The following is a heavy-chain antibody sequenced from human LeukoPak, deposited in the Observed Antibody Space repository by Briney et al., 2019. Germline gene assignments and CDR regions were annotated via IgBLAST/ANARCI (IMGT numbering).Heavy chain of an antibody. J-gene: IGHJ5*02. Sequence: GASVKVSCKASGGTFSSYAISWVRQAPGQGLEWMGGLIPIFGTANYAQKFQGRVTITADESTSTAYMELSSLRSEDTAVYYCARGNIYCSGGSCYISGWFDPWGQGTLVTVSS. CDR3: ARGNIYCSGGSCYISGWFDP. D-gene: IGHD2-15*01. CDR1: GGTFSSYA. CDR2: LIPIFGTA. V-gene: IGHV1-69*13.